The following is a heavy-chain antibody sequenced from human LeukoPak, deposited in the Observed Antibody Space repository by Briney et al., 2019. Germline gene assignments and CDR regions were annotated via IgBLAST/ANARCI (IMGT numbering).Heavy chain of an antibody. J-gene: IGHJ4*02. CDR3: ARWGGYSGYDSDY. D-gene: IGHD5-12*01. V-gene: IGHV3-21*01. CDR1: GFPFRSYS. CDR2: ISTTSTYV. Sequence: GGSLRLSCAASGFPFRSYSMNWVRQAPGKGLEWVSSISTTSTYVYYVDSVKGRFTISRDNAKNSLYLQMNSLRAEDTAVYYCARWGGYSGYDSDYWGQGTLVTVSS.